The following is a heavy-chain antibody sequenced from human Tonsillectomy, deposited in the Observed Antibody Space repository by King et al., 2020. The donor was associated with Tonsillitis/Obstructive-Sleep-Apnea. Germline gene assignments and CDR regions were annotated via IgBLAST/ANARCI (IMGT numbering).Heavy chain of an antibody. CDR3: ARAVSNSLFDY. J-gene: IGHJ4*02. Sequence: VQLVESGGGLVQPGGSLRLSCAASGFTVSSNYMSWVRQAPGKGLEWVSVIYSGGSTYYADSVKGRFTISRHNSKNTLYLQMNSLRAEATAVYYCARAVSNSLFDYWGQGTLVTVSS. V-gene: IGHV3-53*04. D-gene: IGHD4-23*01. CDR2: IYSGGST. CDR1: GFTVSSNY.